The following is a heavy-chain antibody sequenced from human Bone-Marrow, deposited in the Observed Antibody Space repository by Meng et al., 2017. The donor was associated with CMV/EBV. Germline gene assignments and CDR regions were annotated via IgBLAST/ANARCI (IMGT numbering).Heavy chain of an antibody. CDR2: ISTVGQT. D-gene: IGHD1-1*01. CDR1: GFSFSEFD. CDR3: VRGFRPRQENYFDF. Sequence: GESLKISCLVSGFSFSEFDMHWVRQVRGKGPEWVSTISTVGQTYYAGSVKGRFTISRDNGKDSLFLQMDALRAGDTADYYCVRGFRPRQENYFDFWGQGTPVTGYS. J-gene: IGHJ4*02. V-gene: IGHV3-13*01.